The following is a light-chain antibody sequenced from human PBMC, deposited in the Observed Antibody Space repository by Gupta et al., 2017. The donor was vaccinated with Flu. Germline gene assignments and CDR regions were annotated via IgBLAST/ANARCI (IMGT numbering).Light chain of an antibody. V-gene: IGKV3-15*01. CDR2: GAS. J-gene: IGKJ2*01. CDR3: QHYNNWLRYT. Sequence: EIVMTQSPATLSVSPGERATLSCRASESVGGNVAWYQQKPGQAPRLLIYGASTRASGIPARFSGSGSGTEFTLTISSLQSEDFAVYYCQHYNNWLRYTFGQGIKLEIK. CDR1: ESVGGN.